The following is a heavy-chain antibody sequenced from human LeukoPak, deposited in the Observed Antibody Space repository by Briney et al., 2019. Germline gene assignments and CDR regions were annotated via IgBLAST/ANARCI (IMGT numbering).Heavy chain of an antibody. J-gene: IGHJ4*02. Sequence: ASVKVSCKASGYTFTSYGISWVRQAPGQGLEWMGGIIPIFGTANYAQKFQGRVTITADESTSTAYMELSSLRSEDTAVYYCARDPITYYYDSSGYSPRGFDYWGQGTLVTVSS. CDR1: GYTFTSYG. CDR3: ARDPITYYYDSSGYSPRGFDY. V-gene: IGHV1-69*13. CDR2: IIPIFGTA. D-gene: IGHD3-22*01.